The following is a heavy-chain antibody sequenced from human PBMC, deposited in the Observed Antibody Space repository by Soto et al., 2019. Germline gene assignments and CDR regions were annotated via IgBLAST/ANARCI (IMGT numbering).Heavy chain of an antibody. J-gene: IGHJ4*02. CDR3: ARDIVDCSGGSCYTLVY. CDR2: IIPIFGTA. CDR1: GGTFSSYA. Sequence: SVKVSCKASGGTFSSYAISWVRQAPGQGLEWMGGIIPIFGTANYAQKFQGRVTITADESTSTAYMELSSLRSEDTAVYYCARDIVDCSGGSCYTLVYWGQGTLVTVSS. V-gene: IGHV1-69*13. D-gene: IGHD2-15*01.